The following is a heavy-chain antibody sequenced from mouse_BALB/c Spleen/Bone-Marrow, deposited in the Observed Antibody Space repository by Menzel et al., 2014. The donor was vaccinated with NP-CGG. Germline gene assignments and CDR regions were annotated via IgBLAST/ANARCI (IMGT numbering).Heavy chain of an antibody. CDR3: ARGGHDFSLVY. CDR2: IATSDSYI. CDR1: GYTFTDKW. D-gene: IGHD2-4*01. J-gene: IGHJ4*01. Sequence: QVQLQQSGAEFVMPGASVKMSCKAPGYTFTDKWMHWVKQRPGQGLEWIGGIATSDSYINYNQMFKGKASLTVDASSSTAYMRLNSLTSDDSAVYCCARGGHDFSLVYWGERATAVISS. V-gene: IGHV1-69*01.